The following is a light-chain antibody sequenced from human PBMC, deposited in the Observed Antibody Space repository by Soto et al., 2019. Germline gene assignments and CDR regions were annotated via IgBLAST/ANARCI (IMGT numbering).Light chain of an antibody. CDR2: GAS. Sequence: DMQMTQSPSSVSASLGDRVTITCRASQDIHTWLAWYQQKPGQAPKLLIYGASHLQSGVPSRFSGSGSGTDFTLTISILQAEDLAPYYCQQANSFPFTFCPGTKVDVK. CDR3: QQANSFPFT. V-gene: IGKV1-12*01. J-gene: IGKJ3*01. CDR1: QDIHTW.